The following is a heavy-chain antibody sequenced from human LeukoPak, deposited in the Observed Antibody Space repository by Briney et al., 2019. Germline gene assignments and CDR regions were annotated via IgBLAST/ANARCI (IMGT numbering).Heavy chain of an antibody. J-gene: IGHJ4*02. V-gene: IGHV3-7*01. CDR3: ARAADQLWLTGDFDY. Sequence: GGSLRLSCAASGFTFSSYWMSWVRQAPGKGLEWVANIKQDGSEKYYVDSVKGRFTISRDNAKNSLYLQMNSLRAEDTAVYYCARAADQLWLTGDFDYWGQGTLVTVSS. D-gene: IGHD5-18*01. CDR1: GFTFSSYW. CDR2: IKQDGSEK.